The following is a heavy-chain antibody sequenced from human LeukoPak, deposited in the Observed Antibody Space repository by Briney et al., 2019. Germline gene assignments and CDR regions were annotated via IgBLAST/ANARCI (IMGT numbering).Heavy chain of an antibody. Sequence: SGTLSLTCTVANGSMNSYYWNWVRQSPGKGLEWIGRIYNIQYTEYNPSLKSRVSISVDTSKSQFSLNLNSVTAADTAVYYCARRVSLYAAFDIWGLGTLVTVSS. J-gene: IGHJ3*02. D-gene: IGHD3-16*02. CDR1: NGSMNSYY. CDR2: IYNIQYT. CDR3: ARRVSLYAAFDI. V-gene: IGHV4-4*09.